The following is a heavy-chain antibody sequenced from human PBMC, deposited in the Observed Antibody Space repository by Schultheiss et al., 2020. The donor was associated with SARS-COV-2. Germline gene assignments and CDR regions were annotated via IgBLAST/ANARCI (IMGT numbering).Heavy chain of an antibody. V-gene: IGHV3-30*18. D-gene: IGHD4-17*01. Sequence: GSLRLSCSASGFTFSSYGMHWVRQAPGKGLEWVAVISYDGSNKYYADSVKGRFTISRDNSKNTLYLQMNSLRAEDTAVYYCANAMRTVTTTSPPDYWGQGTLVTVSS. CDR2: ISYDGSNK. J-gene: IGHJ4*02. CDR3: ANAMRTVTTTSPPDY. CDR1: GFTFSSYG.